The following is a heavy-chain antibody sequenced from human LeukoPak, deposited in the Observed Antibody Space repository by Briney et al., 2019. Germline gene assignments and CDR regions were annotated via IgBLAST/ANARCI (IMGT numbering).Heavy chain of an antibody. CDR2: VSVYKSNT. D-gene: IGHD3-3*01. V-gene: IGHV1-18*01. CDR1: GYNFANYG. CDR3: ARDRSVNDH. J-gene: IGHJ4*02. Sequence: ASVKVSCKASGYNFANYGMSWVRQAPGQGLEWMGWVSVYKSNTQYAQKFQDRVTITTDTSTSTVYLELRGLESDDTAVYYCARDRSVNDHWGQGTLVTVSS.